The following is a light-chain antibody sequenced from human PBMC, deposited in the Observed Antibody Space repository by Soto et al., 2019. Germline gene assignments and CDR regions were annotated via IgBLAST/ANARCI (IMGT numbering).Light chain of an antibody. Sequence: EIVLAQSPDTLSLSPGERATLSCRTSQSMSTNYLAWYQQKSGQPPRLLIYGASIRATGIPDRFSGSGSGTDFTLTISRLEPEDFAVYYCHPYDSSPLTFGGGAKVEIK. CDR1: QSMSTNY. J-gene: IGKJ4*01. CDR3: HPYDSSPLT. V-gene: IGKV3-20*01. CDR2: GAS.